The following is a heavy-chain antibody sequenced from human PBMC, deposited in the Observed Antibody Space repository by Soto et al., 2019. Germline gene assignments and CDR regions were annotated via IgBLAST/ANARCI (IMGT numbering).Heavy chain of an antibody. CDR1: GFTLNSYS. CDR2: MSRSSRYI. Sequence: RGSLRLSCAASGFTLNSYSMNWVRQAPGKGLEWVSSMSRSSRYIYYADSVKGRFTISRDNAKNSVYLQMNSLRAEDTAVYYCARDGGVAAPLANYFDYWGQAILLTVS. D-gene: IGHD2-15*01. CDR3: ARDGGVAAPLANYFDY. J-gene: IGHJ4*02. V-gene: IGHV3-21*01.